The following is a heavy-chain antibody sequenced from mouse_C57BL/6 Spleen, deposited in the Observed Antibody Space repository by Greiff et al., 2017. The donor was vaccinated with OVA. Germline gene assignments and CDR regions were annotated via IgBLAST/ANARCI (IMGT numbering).Heavy chain of an antibody. V-gene: IGHV5-6*01. Sequence: EVQLVESGGDLVKPGGSLKLSCAASGFTFSSYGMSWVRQTPDKRLEWVATISSGGSYTYYPDSVKGRFTISRDNAKNTLYLQMSSLKSEDTAMYYCARRYGTPYYFDYWGQGTTLTVSS. J-gene: IGHJ2*01. D-gene: IGHD1-1*01. CDR2: ISSGGSYT. CDR3: ARRYGTPYYFDY. CDR1: GFTFSSYG.